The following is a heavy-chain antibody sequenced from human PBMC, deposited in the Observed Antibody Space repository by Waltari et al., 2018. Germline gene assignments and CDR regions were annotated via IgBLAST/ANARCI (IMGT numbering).Heavy chain of an antibody. CDR2: INTNTGNP. CDR1: GYTFTSYA. J-gene: IGHJ6*02. D-gene: IGHD6-19*01. V-gene: IGHV7-4-1*02. CDR3: ARELSGYSSGWYDAPDNYYYYGMDV. Sequence: QVQLVQSGSELKKPGASVKVSCKASGYTFTSYAMNWVRQAPGQGLEWMGWINTNTGNPTYAQGFTGRFVFSLDTSVSTAYLQISSLKAEDTAVYYCARELSGYSSGWYDAPDNYYYYGMDVWGQGTTVTVSS.